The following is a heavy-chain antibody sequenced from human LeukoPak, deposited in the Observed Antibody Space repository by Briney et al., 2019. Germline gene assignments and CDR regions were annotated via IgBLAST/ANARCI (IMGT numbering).Heavy chain of an antibody. CDR3: ARGSSSIAALGFDY. V-gene: IGHV4-59*12. J-gene: IGHJ4*02. D-gene: IGHD6-6*01. Sequence: SETLSLTCTVSGGSISSYYWSWIRQPPGKGLEWIGYIYYSGSTNYNPSLKSRVTISVDTSKNQFSLKLSSVTAADTAVYYCARGSSSIAALGFDYWGQGTLVTVSS. CDR2: IYYSGST. CDR1: GGSISSYY.